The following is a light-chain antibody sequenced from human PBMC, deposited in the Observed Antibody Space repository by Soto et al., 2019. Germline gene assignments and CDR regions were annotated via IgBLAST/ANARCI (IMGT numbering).Light chain of an antibody. CDR1: QSISNW. V-gene: IGKV1-5*01. CDR2: AAS. Sequence: DIQMTQSPSTLSASVGDRVTITCRASQSISNWLAWYQQKPGKAPNLLIYAASSLQSGVPSRFSGSGSGTAFTLTTTSLQADDFATYYCQQYDIHSTFGKGTKLEIK. CDR3: QQYDIHST. J-gene: IGKJ2*01.